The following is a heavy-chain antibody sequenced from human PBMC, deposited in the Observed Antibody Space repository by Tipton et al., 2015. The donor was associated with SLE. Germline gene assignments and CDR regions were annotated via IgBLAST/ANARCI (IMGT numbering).Heavy chain of an antibody. V-gene: IGHV4-38-2*02. J-gene: IGHJ4*02. CDR2: IYHSGST. D-gene: IGHD1-26*01. CDR3: ARGSGSYYHYFRLPVDY. Sequence: TLSLTCTVSGYSISSGYYWGWIRQPPGKGLEGIGSIYHSGSTYYNPSLKSRVTISVDPPKNQLSLKLSSVTAADTAVYYCARGSGSYYHYFRLPVDYWGQGTLVTVSS. CDR1: GYSISSGYY.